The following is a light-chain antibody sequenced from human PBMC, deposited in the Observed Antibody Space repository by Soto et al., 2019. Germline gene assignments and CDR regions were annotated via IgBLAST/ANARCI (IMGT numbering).Light chain of an antibody. J-gene: IGLJ2*01. Sequence: QSALTQPASVSGSPGQSITISCTGTSSDVGNYNLVSWYQQHPGTAPKLIIYEVIKRPSGVSNRFSGSKSGNTASLTISGLQAEDEADYFCCSSAGASTSAVVFGGGTKLTVL. CDR3: CSSAGASTSAVV. CDR2: EVI. V-gene: IGLV2-23*02. CDR1: SSDVGNYNL.